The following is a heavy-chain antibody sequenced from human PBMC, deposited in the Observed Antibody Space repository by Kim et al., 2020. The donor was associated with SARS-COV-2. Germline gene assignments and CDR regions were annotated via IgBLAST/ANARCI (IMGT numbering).Heavy chain of an antibody. CDR2: ISAYNGNT. CDR1: GYTFTSYG. D-gene: IGHD3-16*01. J-gene: IGHJ3*02. Sequence: ASVKVSCKASGYTFTSYGISWVRQAPGQGLEWMGWISAYNGNTNYAQKLQGRVTMTTDTSTSTAYMELRSLRSDDTAVYYCARAGWGTWNQDAFDIWGQGTMVTVSS. CDR3: ARAGWGTWNQDAFDI. V-gene: IGHV1-18*01.